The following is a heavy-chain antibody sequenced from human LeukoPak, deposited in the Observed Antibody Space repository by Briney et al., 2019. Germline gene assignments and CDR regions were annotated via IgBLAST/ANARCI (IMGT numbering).Heavy chain of an antibody. CDR3: ARESSGSYYYYMDV. D-gene: IGHD6-6*01. Sequence: PGGSLRLSCAASGFTFSSYSMYWVRQAPGKGLEWVSYISTSGSTIYYADSVKGRLTISRDNAKNSLYLQMNSLRAEDTAVYYCARESSGSYYYYMDVWGKGTTVTISS. V-gene: IGHV3-48*04. J-gene: IGHJ6*03. CDR1: GFTFSSYS. CDR2: ISTSGSTI.